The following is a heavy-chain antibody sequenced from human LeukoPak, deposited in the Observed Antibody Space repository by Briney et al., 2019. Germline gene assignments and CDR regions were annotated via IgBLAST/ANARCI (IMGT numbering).Heavy chain of an antibody. Sequence: GGSLRLSCAASGFTFSDYYMSWIRQAPGKGLEWVSYISSSGSTIYYADSVKGRFTISRDNAKNSLYLQMNSLGAEDTAVYYCASAAAGTRNAFDIWGQGTMVTVSS. J-gene: IGHJ3*02. CDR1: GFTFSDYY. CDR3: ASAAAGTRNAFDI. D-gene: IGHD6-13*01. CDR2: ISSSGSTI. V-gene: IGHV3-11*04.